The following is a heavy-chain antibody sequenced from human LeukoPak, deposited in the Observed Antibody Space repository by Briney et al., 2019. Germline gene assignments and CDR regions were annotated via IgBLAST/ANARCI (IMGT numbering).Heavy chain of an antibody. CDR1: GGTFSSYA. J-gene: IGHJ3*02. Sequence: SVKVSCKASGGTFSSYAISWVRQAPGQGLEWIGGIIPIFGTANYAQKFQGRVTITADESTSTAYMELSSLRSEDTAVYYCARDIVVVPAAVNDAFDIWGQGTMVTVSS. CDR2: IIPIFGTA. CDR3: ARDIVVVPAAVNDAFDI. D-gene: IGHD2-2*01. V-gene: IGHV1-69*01.